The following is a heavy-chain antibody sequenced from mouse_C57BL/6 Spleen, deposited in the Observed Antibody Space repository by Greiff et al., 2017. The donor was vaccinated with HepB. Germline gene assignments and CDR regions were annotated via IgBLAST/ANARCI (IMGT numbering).Heavy chain of an antibody. V-gene: IGHV1-42*01. CDR2: INPSTGGT. J-gene: IGHJ4*01. D-gene: IGHD2-14*01. CDR1: GYSFTGYY. Sequence: EVQGVESGPELVKPGASVKISCKASGYSFTGYYMNWVKQSPEKSLEWIGEINPSTGGTTYNQKFKAKATLTVDKSSSTAYMQLKRLTSEDSAVYYCARNPHRVYAMDYWGQGTSVTVSS. CDR3: ARNPHRVYAMDY.